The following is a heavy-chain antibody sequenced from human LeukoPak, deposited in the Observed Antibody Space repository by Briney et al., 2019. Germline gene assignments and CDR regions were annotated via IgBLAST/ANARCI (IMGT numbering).Heavy chain of an antibody. CDR1: GFTFSSYS. Sequence: PGGSLRLSCAASGFTFSSYSMNWVRQAPGKGLEWGSYISGGSGSIYYADSVKGRFTISRDNAKNSLYLQMNSLRAEDTAVYYCARAIAVAEGYWGQGTLVTVSS. J-gene: IGHJ4*02. CDR2: ISGGSGSI. V-gene: IGHV3-21*01. CDR3: ARAIAVAEGY. D-gene: IGHD6-19*01.